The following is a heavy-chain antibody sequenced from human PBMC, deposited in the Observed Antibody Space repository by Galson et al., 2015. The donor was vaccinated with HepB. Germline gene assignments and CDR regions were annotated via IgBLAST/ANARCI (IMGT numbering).Heavy chain of an antibody. V-gene: IGHV5-10-1*01. CDR1: GYSFTSYW. J-gene: IGHJ4*02. CDR2: IDPSDSYT. Sequence: QSGAEVKKPGESLKISCKGSGYSFTSYWISWVRQMPGKGLEWMGRIDPSDSYTNYSPSFQGHVTISADKSISTAYLQWSSLKASDTAMYYCAINKPSSLIFNYWGQGSLVTVSS. D-gene: IGHD1-14*01. CDR3: AINKPSSLIFNY.